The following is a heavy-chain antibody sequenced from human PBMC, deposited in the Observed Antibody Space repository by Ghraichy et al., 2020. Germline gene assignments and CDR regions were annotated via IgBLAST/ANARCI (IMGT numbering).Heavy chain of an antibody. J-gene: IGHJ3*02. Sequence: SETLSLTCTVSGGSISSYYWSWIRQPPGKGLEWIGYIYYSGSTNYNPSLKSRVTISVDTSKNQFSLKLSSVTAADTAVYYCASSGATDAFDIWGQGTMVTVYS. CDR2: IYYSGST. D-gene: IGHD6-19*01. V-gene: IGHV4-59*01. CDR1: GGSISSYY. CDR3: ASSGATDAFDI.